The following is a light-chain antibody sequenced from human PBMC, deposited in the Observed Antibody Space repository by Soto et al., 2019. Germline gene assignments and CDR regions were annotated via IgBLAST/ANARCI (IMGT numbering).Light chain of an antibody. J-gene: IGLJ1*01. V-gene: IGLV2-14*03. CDR2: DVT. CDR1: SNDVGGYNY. CDR3: SSYTSSNAEV. Sequence: QSVLTQPASVSGSPGQSITISCTGTSNDVGGYNYVSWYQHHPGKAPKLIICDVTDRPSGISYRFSASTSGNTASLTISGLQAEDEADYYCSSYTSSNAEVFGTGTKLTVL.